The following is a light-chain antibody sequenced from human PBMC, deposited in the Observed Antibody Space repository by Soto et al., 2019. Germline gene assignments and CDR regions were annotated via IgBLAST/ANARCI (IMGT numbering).Light chain of an antibody. V-gene: IGKV3-20*01. CDR3: QQYGSRLEA. J-gene: IGKJ1*01. Sequence: EIVLTQSPGTLSLSPGQRATLSCRASQSVSSNYLAWYQQKPGQPPRLPLYGASSRATGIPDTFNGSGSGTDFSRTISRLETEEFAVYYCQQYGSRLEAFGQGTKVELK. CDR1: QSVSSNY. CDR2: GAS.